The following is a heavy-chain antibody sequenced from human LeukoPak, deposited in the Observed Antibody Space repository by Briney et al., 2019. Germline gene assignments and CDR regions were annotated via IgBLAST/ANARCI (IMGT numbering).Heavy chain of an antibody. D-gene: IGHD2-15*01. CDR3: ARVDCSGGSCYSVGAFDI. Sequence: SETLSLTCTVSGGSISSYYWSWIRQPAGKGLEWIGRIYTSGSTNYNPSLKSRVTMSVDTSKNQFSLKLSSVTAADTAVYYCARVDCSGGSCYSVGAFDIWGQGTMVTVSS. J-gene: IGHJ3*02. V-gene: IGHV4-4*07. CDR2: IYTSGST. CDR1: GGSISSYY.